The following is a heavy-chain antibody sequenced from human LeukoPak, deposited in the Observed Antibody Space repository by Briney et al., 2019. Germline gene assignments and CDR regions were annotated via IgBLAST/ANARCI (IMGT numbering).Heavy chain of an antibody. J-gene: IGHJ4*02. CDR2: IYTSGST. V-gene: IGHV4-61*02. CDR1: GGSISSGSYY. CDR3: ATHDTIFKTFDY. D-gene: IGHD3-9*01. Sequence: SETLSLTCTVSGGSISSGSYYWSWIRQPAGKGLEWIGRIYTSGSTNYNPSLKSRVTISVDTSKNQFSLKLSSVTAAGTAVYYCATHDTIFKTFDYWGQGTLVTVSS.